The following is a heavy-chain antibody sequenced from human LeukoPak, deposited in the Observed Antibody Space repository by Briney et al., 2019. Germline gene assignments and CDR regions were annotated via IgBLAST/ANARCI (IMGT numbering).Heavy chain of an antibody. CDR3: ARDGGSYYYHYWFDP. CDR2: ISAYNGNT. Sequence: ASVKVSCKASGYTFNSYGISWVRQAPGQELEWMGWISAYNGNTNYAQKLQGRVTMTTDTSTSTAYMELRSLRSDDTAVYYCARDGGSYYYHYWFDPWGQETLVTVSS. D-gene: IGHD1-26*01. V-gene: IGHV1-18*01. J-gene: IGHJ5*02. CDR1: GYTFNSYG.